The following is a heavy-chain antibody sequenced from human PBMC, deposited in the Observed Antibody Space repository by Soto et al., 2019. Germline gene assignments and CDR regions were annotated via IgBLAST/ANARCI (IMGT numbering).Heavy chain of an antibody. CDR3: ARGYCSGGSCYSPTGHYFDY. V-gene: IGHV4-30-2*01. CDR2: IYHSGST. Sequence: QLQLQESGSGLVKPSQTLSLTCAVSGGSISSGGYSWSWIRQPPGKGLEWIGYIYHSGSTYYNPSLKSRVTISVDRSKNQFSLKLSSVTAADTAVYYCARGYCSGGSCYSPTGHYFDYWGQGTLVTVSS. CDR1: GGSISSGGYS. D-gene: IGHD2-15*01. J-gene: IGHJ4*02.